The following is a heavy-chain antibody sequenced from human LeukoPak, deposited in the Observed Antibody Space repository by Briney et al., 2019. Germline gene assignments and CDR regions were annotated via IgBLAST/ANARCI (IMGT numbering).Heavy chain of an antibody. V-gene: IGHV3-20*04. Sequence: CPGGSLRLSCAASGYTFNDYGVSWVRQAPTKGLEWISGITWSGAATAYADSVKGRFTISRDNAKNSLFLEMNSLTAQDTAVYYCARAVFKRGVIITLYYFDYWGQGTLVTVSS. CDR2: ITWSGAAT. CDR1: GYTFNDYG. D-gene: IGHD3-10*01. J-gene: IGHJ4*02. CDR3: ARAVFKRGVIITLYYFDY.